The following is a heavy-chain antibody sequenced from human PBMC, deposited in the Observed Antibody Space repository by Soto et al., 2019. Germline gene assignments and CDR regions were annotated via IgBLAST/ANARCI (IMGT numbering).Heavy chain of an antibody. CDR3: ALHRSVLQHFDWLAPDKLDDAFDI. Sequence: ASVKVSCKASGYTFTSYDINWVRQATGQGLEWMGWMNPNSGNTGYAQKFQGRVTMTRNTSISTAYMELSSLRSEDTAVYYCALHRSVLQHFDWLAPDKLDDAFDIWGHGTMVTVSS. J-gene: IGHJ3*02. CDR2: MNPNSGNT. V-gene: IGHV1-8*01. CDR1: GYTFTSYD. D-gene: IGHD3-9*01.